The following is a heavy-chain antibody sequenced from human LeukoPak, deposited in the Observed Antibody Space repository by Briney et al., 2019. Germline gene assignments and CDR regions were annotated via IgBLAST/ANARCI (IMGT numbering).Heavy chain of an antibody. J-gene: IGHJ4*02. V-gene: IGHV1-18*01. CDR1: GYTFTSYG. Sequence: GASVKVSCKASGYTFTSYGISWVRQAPGQGLEWMEWISAYNGNTNYAQKLQGRVTMTTDTSTSTAYMELRSLRSEDTAVYYCARSGEIDSSGYLGDYWGQGTLVTVSS. CDR3: ARSGEIDSSGYLGDY. CDR2: ISAYNGNT. D-gene: IGHD3-22*01.